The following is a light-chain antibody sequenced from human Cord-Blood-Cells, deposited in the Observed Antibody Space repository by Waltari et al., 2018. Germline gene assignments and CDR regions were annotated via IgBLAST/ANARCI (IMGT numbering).Light chain of an antibody. CDR1: LPRRSF. J-gene: IGLJ1*01. CDR2: GKN. CDR3: NSRDSSGNHLYV. Sequence: SSELTQYPAVYVASAQPVRITCQGDLPRRSFASRYQQKPGQAPVLVIDGKNNRPSGIPDRFSGSSSGNTASLTITGAQAEDEADYYCNSRDSSGNHLYVFGTGTKVTVL. V-gene: IGLV3-19*01.